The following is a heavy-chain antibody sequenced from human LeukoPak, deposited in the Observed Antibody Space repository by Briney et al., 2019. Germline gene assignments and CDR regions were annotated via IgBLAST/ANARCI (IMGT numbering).Heavy chain of an antibody. J-gene: IGHJ3*02. CDR1: GFTFSNYG. Sequence: GGSLRLSYAASGFTFSNYGMHWVRQAPGKGLEWVAVIWYDGSDKYYADSVKGRFTISRDNSKNTLYLQVNSLRAEDTAVYYCARDQHAFDIWGQGTMVTVSS. CDR3: ARDQHAFDI. V-gene: IGHV3-33*01. CDR2: IWYDGSDK.